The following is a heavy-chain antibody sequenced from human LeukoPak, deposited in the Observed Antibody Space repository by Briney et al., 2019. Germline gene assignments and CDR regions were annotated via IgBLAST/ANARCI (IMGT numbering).Heavy chain of an antibody. V-gene: IGHV7-4-1*02. CDR1: GYTFTIYA. Sequence: ASVKVSFKASGYTFTIYAMNWVRQAPGQGLEWMGWINTNTGNPTYAQGFTGRFVFSVESSVSTTYLQISSLKAEDTAVYYCAKDVRRLGIASSGFDYWGQGSLVTVSS. J-gene: IGHJ4*02. CDR2: INTNTGNP. D-gene: IGHD6-13*01. CDR3: AKDVRRLGIASSGFDY.